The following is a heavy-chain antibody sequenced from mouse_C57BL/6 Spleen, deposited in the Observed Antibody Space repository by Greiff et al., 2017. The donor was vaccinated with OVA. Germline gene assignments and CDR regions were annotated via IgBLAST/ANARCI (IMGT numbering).Heavy chain of an antibody. CDR3: ARAYDYDRYWFAY. CDR2: IHPNSGST. V-gene: IGHV1-64*01. CDR1: GYTFTSYW. D-gene: IGHD2-4*01. Sequence: VQLVESGAELVKPGASVKLSCKASGYTFTSYWMHWVKQRPGQGLEWIGMIHPNSGSTNYNEKFKSKATLTVDKSSSTAYMQLSSLTSEDSAVYYCARAYDYDRYWFAYWGQGTLVTVSA. J-gene: IGHJ3*01.